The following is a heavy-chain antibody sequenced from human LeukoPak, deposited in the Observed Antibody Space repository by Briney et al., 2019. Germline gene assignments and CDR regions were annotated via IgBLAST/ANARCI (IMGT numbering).Heavy chain of an antibody. CDR2: IYHSGST. V-gene: IGHV4-4*02. CDR1: GGSISSSNW. D-gene: IGHD3-9*01. CDR3: ARKYYDILTGYYRFDY. J-gene: IGHJ4*02. Sequence: SGTLSLTCAVSGGSISSSNWWSWVRQPPGKGLEWIGEIYHSGSTNYNPSLKSRVTISVDKSKNQFSLKLSSVTAADTAAYYCARKYYDILTGYYRFDYWGQGTLVTVSS.